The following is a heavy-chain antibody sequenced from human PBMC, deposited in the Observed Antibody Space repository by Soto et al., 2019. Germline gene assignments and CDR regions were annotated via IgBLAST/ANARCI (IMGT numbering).Heavy chain of an antibody. CDR1: GFIFSSYA. J-gene: IGHJ4*02. CDR3: AKGQKWELPFDY. Sequence: PGGSLRLSCAASGFIFSSYAMSWVHQAPGKGLEWVSAFSGTTTSTYYAASVKGRFTISRDNSKNTLYLQMNSLKAEDTAVYYCAKGQKWELPFDYWGQGALVTVSS. CDR2: FSGTTTST. D-gene: IGHD1-26*01. V-gene: IGHV3-23*01.